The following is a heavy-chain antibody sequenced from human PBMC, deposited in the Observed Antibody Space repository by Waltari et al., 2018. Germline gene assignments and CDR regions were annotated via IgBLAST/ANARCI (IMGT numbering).Heavy chain of an antibody. CDR2: ISSSGSTI. V-gene: IGHV3-48*03. CDR1: GFTFSSYE. CDR3: ARDLAVTTGN. D-gene: IGHD4-4*01. J-gene: IGHJ4*02. Sequence: GGSLRLSCAASGFTFSSYEMNWVRQAPGKGLEWVSYISSSGSTIYYADSVKGRFTISRDNAKNSLYLQMNSLRAEDTAVYYCARDLAVTTGNWGQGTLVTVSS.